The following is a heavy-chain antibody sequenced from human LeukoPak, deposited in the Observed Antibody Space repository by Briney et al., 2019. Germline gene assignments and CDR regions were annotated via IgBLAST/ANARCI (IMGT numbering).Heavy chain of an antibody. CDR2: ISGSGGST. CDR1: GFTFSSYA. CDR3: AKISGYSSGWPYFDY. D-gene: IGHD6-19*01. Sequence: GGSLRLSCAASGFTFSSYAMSWVRQAPGKGLEWVSAISGSGGSTYYADSVKGRFTISRDNSKNTLYLQMNSLRAEDTAAYYCAKISGYSSGWPYFDYWGQGTLVTVSS. V-gene: IGHV3-23*01. J-gene: IGHJ4*02.